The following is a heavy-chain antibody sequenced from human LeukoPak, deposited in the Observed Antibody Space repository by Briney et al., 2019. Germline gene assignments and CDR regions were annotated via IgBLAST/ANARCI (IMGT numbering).Heavy chain of an antibody. D-gene: IGHD5-18*01. J-gene: IGHJ6*02. Sequence: PSETLSLTCTVSGGSISSGGYYWSWVRQHPEKGLEWIGYIYYSGSTNYNPSLKSRVTISVDTSKNQFSLKLSSVTAADTAVYYCARFGYSYGYVGYYYGMDVWGQGTTVTVSS. V-gene: IGHV4-61*08. CDR2: IYYSGST. CDR1: GGSISSGGYY. CDR3: ARFGYSYGYVGYYYGMDV.